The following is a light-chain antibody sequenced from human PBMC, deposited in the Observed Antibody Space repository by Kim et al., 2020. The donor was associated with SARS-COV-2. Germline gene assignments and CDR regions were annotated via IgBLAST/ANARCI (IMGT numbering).Light chain of an antibody. V-gene: IGKV1-39*01. CDR2: AAS. Sequence: ASVGDRVTLTCRASQSISNSLNWYQQKPGKTPKLLIYAASTLQRGVPSRFSGSGSGTDFTLTISSLQPEDFATYYCQKSNSPPLAFGGGTKVDIK. J-gene: IGKJ4*01. CDR1: QSISNS. CDR3: QKSNSPPLA.